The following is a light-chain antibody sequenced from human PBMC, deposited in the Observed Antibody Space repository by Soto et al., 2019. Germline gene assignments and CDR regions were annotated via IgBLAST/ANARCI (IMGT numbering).Light chain of an antibody. J-gene: IGLJ1*01. CDR3: SSYTSSSNLPYV. Sequence: QSVLTQPASVSGSPGQSITISCTGTSSDVGGYKYVSWYQQHPGKAPKLMIYEVSNRPSGVSNRFSGSKSGNTASLTISGLQAEYEADYYCSSYTSSSNLPYVFGTGTKVTVL. CDR2: EVS. V-gene: IGLV2-14*01. CDR1: SSDVGGYKY.